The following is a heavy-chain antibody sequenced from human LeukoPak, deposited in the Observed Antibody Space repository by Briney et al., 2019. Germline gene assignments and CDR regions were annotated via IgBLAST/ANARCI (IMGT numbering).Heavy chain of an antibody. Sequence: SETLSLTCTVSGGSISSSSYYWGWIRQPPGKGLEWIGSIYYSGSTYYNPSLKSRVTISVDTSKNQFSLKLSSVTAADTAVYYCARGTKGTVTQNPPSFDYWGQGTLVTVSS. D-gene: IGHD4-17*01. CDR3: ARGTKGTVTQNPPSFDY. CDR1: GGSISSSSYY. CDR2: IYYSGST. V-gene: IGHV4-39*07. J-gene: IGHJ4*02.